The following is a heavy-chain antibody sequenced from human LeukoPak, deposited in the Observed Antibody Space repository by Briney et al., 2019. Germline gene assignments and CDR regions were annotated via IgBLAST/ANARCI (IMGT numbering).Heavy chain of an antibody. CDR3: ARDLFLQMYSGRYAYYGIDV. D-gene: IGHD1-26*01. CDR2: MSHSGRP. J-gene: IGHJ6*02. Sequence: SETLSLTCTVSGGSLSASTYNWAWIRQPPGKGLEWIGSMSHSGRPYYNPSFESRVTISLDMSKNQFSLKLSSVTAADTAVYYCARDLFLQMYSGRYAYYGIDVWGQRTTVTVSS. V-gene: IGHV4-39*07. CDR1: GGSLSASTYN.